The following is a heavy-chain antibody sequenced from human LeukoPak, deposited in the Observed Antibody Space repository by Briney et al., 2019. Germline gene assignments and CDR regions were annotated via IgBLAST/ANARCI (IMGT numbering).Heavy chain of an antibody. CDR2: ISSSSSYI. D-gene: IGHD4-17*01. Sequence: GGSLRLSCAASGFTFSSYSMNWVRQAPGKGLEWVSSISSSSSYIHYADSVKGRFTISRDNAKNSLYLQMNSLRAEDTAVYYCARGENDYGDYAPLDYWGQGTLVTVSS. J-gene: IGHJ4*02. V-gene: IGHV3-21*01. CDR3: ARGENDYGDYAPLDY. CDR1: GFTFSSYS.